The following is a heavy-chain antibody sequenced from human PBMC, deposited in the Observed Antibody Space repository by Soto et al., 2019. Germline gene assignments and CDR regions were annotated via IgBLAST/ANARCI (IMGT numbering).Heavy chain of an antibody. V-gene: IGHV3-23*01. CDR1: GFTFSSYA. Sequence: PGGFLRLSCAASGFTFSSYAMSWVRQAPGKGLEWVSAISGSGGSTYYADSVKGRFTISRDNSKNTLYLQMNSLRAEDTAVYYCVGYYGSGSYCPTYYYYGMDVWGQGTTVTVSS. J-gene: IGHJ6*02. D-gene: IGHD3-10*01. CDR2: ISGSGGST. CDR3: VGYYGSGSYCPTYYYYGMDV.